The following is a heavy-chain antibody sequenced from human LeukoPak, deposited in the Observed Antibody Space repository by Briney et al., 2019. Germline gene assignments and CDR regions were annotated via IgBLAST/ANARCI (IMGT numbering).Heavy chain of an antibody. D-gene: IGHD3-16*01. Sequence: SETLSLTCTVSGGSISSSSYYWGWIRQPPGKGLEWIGSIYYSGSTNYNPSLKSRVTISVDTSKNQFSLKLSSVTAADTAVYYCARGLGGMIPSWGQGTLVTVSS. CDR1: GGSISSSSYY. CDR2: IYYSGST. J-gene: IGHJ5*02. V-gene: IGHV4-39*07. CDR3: ARGLGGMIPS.